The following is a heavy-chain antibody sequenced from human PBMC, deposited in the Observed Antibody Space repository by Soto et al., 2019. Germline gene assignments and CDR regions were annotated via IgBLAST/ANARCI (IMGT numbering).Heavy chain of an antibody. J-gene: IGHJ1*01. CDR2: INAKGGGT. D-gene: IGHD3-22*01. Sequence: QVQLVQSGAEVQKPGASVKVSCKASGYTITAHFLHWVRQAPGQGLEWMGWINAKGGGTDYAQKFQDRVTMSRDTSINTAYTHLSRLTSDDTAVYFCATDDGHYDGSVWGQGTLVTVSS. CDR1: GYTITAHF. CDR3: ATDDGHYDGSV. V-gene: IGHV1-2*02.